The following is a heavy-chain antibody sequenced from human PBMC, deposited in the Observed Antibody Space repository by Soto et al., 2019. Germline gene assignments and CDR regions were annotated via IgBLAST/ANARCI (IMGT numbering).Heavy chain of an antibody. CDR3: ARGQGIAAAQGSCYYMDV. D-gene: IGHD6-13*01. Sequence: SETLSLTCAVYGGSFSGYYWSWIRQPPGKGLEWIGEINHSGSTNYNPSLKSRVTISVDTSKNQFSLKLGSVTAADTAVYYCARGQGIAAAQGSCYYMDVWGKGTTVTVSS. CDR2: INHSGST. J-gene: IGHJ6*03. CDR1: GGSFSGYY. V-gene: IGHV4-34*01.